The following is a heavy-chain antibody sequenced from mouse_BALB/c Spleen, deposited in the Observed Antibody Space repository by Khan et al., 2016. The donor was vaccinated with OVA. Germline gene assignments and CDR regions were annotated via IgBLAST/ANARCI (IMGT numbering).Heavy chain of an antibody. Sequence: VQLKQSGAELVRPGASVTLSCKALGYTFPDYELHWVKQTPVHGLEWIGVIDPKTGVTAYNQKFKGKATLTADKSSSTAYMELRSLTSGDSAVYYCTRSTFAYWGQGTLVTVSA. V-gene: IGHV1-15*01. CDR2: IDPKTGVT. CDR3: TRSTFAY. CDR1: GYTFPDYE. J-gene: IGHJ3*01.